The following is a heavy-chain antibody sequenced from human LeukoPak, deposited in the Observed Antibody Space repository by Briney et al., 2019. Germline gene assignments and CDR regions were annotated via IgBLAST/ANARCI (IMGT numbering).Heavy chain of an antibody. D-gene: IGHD3-10*01. Sequence: PGGSLRLSCAASGFSFSNYWMHWVRQAPGKGLVWVSRINSDRSSTSYADSVKGRFTISRDNAKNTLYLQMNSLRAEDTAVYYCGRVVYSRFGELLYEYGAFDIWGQGTMVTVSS. CDR1: GFSFSNYW. CDR3: GRVVYSRFGELLYEYGAFDI. J-gene: IGHJ3*02. CDR2: INSDRSST. V-gene: IGHV3-74*01.